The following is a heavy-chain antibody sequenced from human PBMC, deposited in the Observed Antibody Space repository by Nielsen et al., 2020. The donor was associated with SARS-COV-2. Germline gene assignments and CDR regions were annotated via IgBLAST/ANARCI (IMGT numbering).Heavy chain of an antibody. CDR3: ARVIPPGSGSYRWFDP. CDR2: IYHSGST. Sequence: SETLSLTCTVSGYSISSDYYWGWIRQSPGKGLEWIGNIYHSGSTFYNPSLKSRVIISVDTSKTQFSLKLRSVTAADTAVYYCARVIPPGSGSYRWFDPWGQGTPVTVSS. J-gene: IGHJ5*02. D-gene: IGHD3-10*01. V-gene: IGHV4-38-2*02. CDR1: GYSISSDYY.